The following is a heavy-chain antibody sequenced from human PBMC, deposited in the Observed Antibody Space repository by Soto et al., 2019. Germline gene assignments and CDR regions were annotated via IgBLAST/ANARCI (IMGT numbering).Heavy chain of an antibody. D-gene: IGHD4-17*01. V-gene: IGHV3-23*01. J-gene: IGHJ4*02. CDR1: GFTFSSYA. CDR3: AKDVKTTVVRAYDY. Sequence: EVQLLESGGGLVQPGGSLRLSCAASGFTFSSYAMTWVRQAPGKGPEWVSVISSTGGTTYYADSVKGRFTISRDNSKNTLYLQMSSLRAEDTAVYYCAKDVKTTVVRAYDYWGQGTLVTVSS. CDR2: ISSTGGTT.